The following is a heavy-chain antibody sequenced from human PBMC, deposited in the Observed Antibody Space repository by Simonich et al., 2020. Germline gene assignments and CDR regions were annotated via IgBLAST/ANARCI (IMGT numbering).Heavy chain of an antibody. J-gene: IGHJ4*02. CDR1: GYTVTSYG. CDR3: ARASRGTWWYYYFDY. CDR2: MSASNGNT. D-gene: IGHD2-15*01. Sequence: QVQLVQSGAEVKKPGASVKVSCKASGYTVTSYGISLVRQAPGQGLEGMELMSASNGNTNYAQKLQCRVTMTTATSTSTACMELRSLRSDDTAVYYCARASRGTWWYYYFDYWGQGTLVTVSS. V-gene: IGHV1-18*01.